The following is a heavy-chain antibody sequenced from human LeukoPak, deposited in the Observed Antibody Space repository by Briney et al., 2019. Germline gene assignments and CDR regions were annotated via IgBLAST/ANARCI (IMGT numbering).Heavy chain of an antibody. CDR2: ISGSGGST. CDR3: AKVRLRSSGWYYYFDY. CDR1: GFTFSSYA. D-gene: IGHD6-19*01. J-gene: IGHJ4*02. V-gene: IGHV3-23*01. Sequence: SGGSLRLSCAASGFTFSSYAMSWVRQAPGKGLEWVSAISGSGGSTYYADSVKGRFTISRDNSKNTLYLQMNSLRAEDTAVYYCAKVRLRSSGWYYYFDYWGQGTLVTVSS.